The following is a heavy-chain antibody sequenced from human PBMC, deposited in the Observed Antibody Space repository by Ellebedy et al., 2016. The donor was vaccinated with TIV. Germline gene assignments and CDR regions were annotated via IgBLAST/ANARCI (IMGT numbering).Heavy chain of an antibody. D-gene: IGHD4-17*01. CDR3: TTENGLRDF. J-gene: IGHJ4*02. Sequence: PGGSLRLSCAASGFSLSNAWMNWVRQTPGKGLEWVGCIESEADGGKTVYTAPVRGRFTISRDDSRNTLYLQMNSLETEDTPVYYCTTENGLRDFWGQGTLVSGSS. CDR1: GFSLSNAW. V-gene: IGHV3-15*07. CDR2: IESEADGGKT.